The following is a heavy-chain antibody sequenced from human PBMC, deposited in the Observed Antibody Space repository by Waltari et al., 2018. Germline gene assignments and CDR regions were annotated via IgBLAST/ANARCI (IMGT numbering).Heavy chain of an antibody. V-gene: IGHV4-4*02. D-gene: IGHD6-13*01. Sequence: QVQLQESGPGLVKPSGTLSLTCAVSGGSISSSNWWSWVRQPPGKGLEWIGEIYQSGSTNYKPSLKSRVTISVDKSKNQFSLKLSSVTAEDTAVYYCARDQSGIAAAGTLGNGMDVWGQGTTVTVSS. J-gene: IGHJ6*02. CDR1: GGSISSSNW. CDR3: ARDQSGIAAAGTLGNGMDV. CDR2: IYQSGST.